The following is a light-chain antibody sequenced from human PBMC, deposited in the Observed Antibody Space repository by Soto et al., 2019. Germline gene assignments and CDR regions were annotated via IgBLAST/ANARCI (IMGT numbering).Light chain of an antibody. CDR2: DTS. Sequence: EILLTQSPVTLSVSPGARATLSCRASQSLTSNLAWYQQRPGQAPRLLIYDTSTRATGVPARFSGSGSETDFTLTISSLEPEDFAVYYCQQRLHWPITFGQGTRLEIK. CDR3: QQRLHWPIT. CDR1: QSLTSN. J-gene: IGKJ5*01. V-gene: IGKV3-11*01.